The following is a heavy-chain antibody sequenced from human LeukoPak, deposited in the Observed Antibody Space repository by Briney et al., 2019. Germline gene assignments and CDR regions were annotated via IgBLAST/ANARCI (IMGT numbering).Heavy chain of an antibody. CDR2: INPSGGST. CDR3: AREGLSGSYLEY. Sequence: ASMKVSCKASGYSFTTYYIHWVRLAPGQGLEWMGVINPSGGSTRYAQKFQDTVIMTGDRSTSTVYMDLSSLSIEDTAVYYCAREGLSGSYLEYWGQGTLVTVSS. J-gene: IGHJ4*02. V-gene: IGHV1-46*01. D-gene: IGHD1-26*01. CDR1: GYSFTTYY.